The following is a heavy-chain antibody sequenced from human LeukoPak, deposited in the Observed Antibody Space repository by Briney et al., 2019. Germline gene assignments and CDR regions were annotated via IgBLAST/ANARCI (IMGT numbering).Heavy chain of an antibody. CDR1: GGSISSSSYY. CDR2: IYYSGST. CDR3: ARHIAVAGDVDY. V-gene: IGHV4-39*01. D-gene: IGHD6-19*01. J-gene: IGHJ4*02. Sequence: PSETLSLTCTVSGGSISSSSYYWGWIRQPPGKGLEWIGCIYYSGSTYYNPSLKSRVTISVDTSKNQFSLKLSSVTAADTAVYYCARHIAVAGDVDYWGQGTLVTVSS.